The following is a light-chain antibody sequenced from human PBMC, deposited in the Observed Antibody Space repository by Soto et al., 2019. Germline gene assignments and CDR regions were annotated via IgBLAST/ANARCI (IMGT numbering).Light chain of an antibody. CDR3: QQYNTYWT. V-gene: IGKV1-5*01. CDR2: DAS. Sequence: DIQMTQSPATLSASVGDRVTITCRASQSISSWLAWYQQKPGKAPKLLIYDASILESGVPSRFSGSESGTEFTLTISSLQPDDFATYYCQQYNTYWTFGQGTKVDIK. CDR1: QSISSW. J-gene: IGKJ1*01.